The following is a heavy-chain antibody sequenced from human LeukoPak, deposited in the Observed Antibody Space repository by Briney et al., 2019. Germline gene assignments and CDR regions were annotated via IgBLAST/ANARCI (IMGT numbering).Heavy chain of an antibody. CDR2: ITGGGHTT. CDR3: ARYSGYELQYYFDY. CDR1: GFTFSNYA. J-gene: IGHJ4*02. V-gene: IGHV3-23*01. Sequence: GGSLRLSCAASGFTFSNYAMSWVRQTPGKGLEWVSAITGGGHTTYYADSVKGRFTISRDNAKNSLYLQMNSLRAEDTAVYYCARYSGYELQYYFDYWGQGTLVTVSS. D-gene: IGHD5-12*01.